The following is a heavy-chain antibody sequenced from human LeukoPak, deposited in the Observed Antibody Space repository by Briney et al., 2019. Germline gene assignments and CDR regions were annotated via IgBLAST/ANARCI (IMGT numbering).Heavy chain of an antibody. Sequence: ASGKVSCKASGYTFTGYYMHWVRQAPGQGLEWMGRINPNSDDTNYAQKFQGRVTMTRDTSISTAYMELSRLRSDDTAVYYCAREGYYYDSSGGDAFDIWGQGTMVTVSS. CDR1: GYTFTGYY. D-gene: IGHD3-22*01. CDR2: INPNSDDT. CDR3: AREGYYYDSSGGDAFDI. J-gene: IGHJ3*02. V-gene: IGHV1-2*06.